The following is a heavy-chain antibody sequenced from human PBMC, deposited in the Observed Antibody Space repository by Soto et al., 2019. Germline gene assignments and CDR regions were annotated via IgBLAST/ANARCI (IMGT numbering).Heavy chain of an antibody. D-gene: IGHD3-9*01. CDR2: ISSDGSNK. J-gene: IGHJ4*02. Sequence: GGSLRLSCAASGFTFSHYGLHWVRQAPGKGLEWVALISSDGSNKYYADSVKGRFTISRDNSKNTLDLQRNSLRVDDTPVYYSERDFSAIYGSDYWGQRTLVTVSS. CDR1: GFTFSHYG. V-gene: IGHV3-30*03. CDR3: ERDFSAIYGSDY.